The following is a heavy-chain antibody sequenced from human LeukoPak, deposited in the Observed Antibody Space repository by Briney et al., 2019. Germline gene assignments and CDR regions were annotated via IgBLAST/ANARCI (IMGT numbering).Heavy chain of an antibody. J-gene: IGHJ4*02. CDR2: ISYDGSNK. CDR1: GFTFSSYG. CDR3: AKFGIAAADPDY. Sequence: GGSLRLSCAASGFTFSSYGMRWVRQAPGKGLEWVAVISYDGSNKYYADSVKGRFTISRDNSKNTLYLQMNSLRAEDTAVYYCAKFGIAAADPDYWGQGTLVTVSS. V-gene: IGHV3-30*18. D-gene: IGHD6-13*01.